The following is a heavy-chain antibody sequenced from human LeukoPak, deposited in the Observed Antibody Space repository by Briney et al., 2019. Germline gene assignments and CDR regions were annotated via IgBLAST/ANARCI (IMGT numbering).Heavy chain of an antibody. Sequence: GGSLRLSCAASGFTFDDYGMSWGRQAPGNGLEWFSGINGNSGGTGYADSVKGRVTISRNNAKSSRYLQMNSLRAADPALYHCQSMRYCSSTSCYYYYMDVWGKGTTVTVSS. CDR2: INGNSGGT. CDR1: GFTFDDYG. J-gene: IGHJ6*03. D-gene: IGHD2-2*01. CDR3: QSMRYCSSTSCYYYYMDV. V-gene: IGHV3-20*01.